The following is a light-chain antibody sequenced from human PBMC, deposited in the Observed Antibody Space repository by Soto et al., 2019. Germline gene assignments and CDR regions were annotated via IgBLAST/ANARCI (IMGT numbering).Light chain of an antibody. CDR2: DAS. CDR1: QSISSW. V-gene: IGKV1-5*01. Sequence: IQMTPSPSTLSASVGDKVTITCRASQSISSWLAWYQQKPGKAPKLLIYDASSLESGVPSRFSGSGSGTEFTLTISSLQPDDFATYYCQQYNSYSYTFGQGTRLEIK. CDR3: QQYNSYSYT. J-gene: IGKJ5*01.